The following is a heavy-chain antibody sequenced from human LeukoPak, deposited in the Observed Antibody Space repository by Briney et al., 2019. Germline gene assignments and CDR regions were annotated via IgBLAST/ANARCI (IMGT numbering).Heavy chain of an antibody. Sequence: GGSLRLSCEASGFTFSTYEMNWGRQDPRRRLECVSYHSSIGITIYYADFVKGRVTISRDNSHNTGYLQMNRLGVEDAPLYFCARDPRRSSYYFDYWGQGTLVTVAS. CDR2: HSSIGITI. CDR3: ARDPRRSSYYFDY. J-gene: IGHJ4*02. D-gene: IGHD1-26*01. V-gene: IGHV3-48*03. CDR1: GFTFSTYE.